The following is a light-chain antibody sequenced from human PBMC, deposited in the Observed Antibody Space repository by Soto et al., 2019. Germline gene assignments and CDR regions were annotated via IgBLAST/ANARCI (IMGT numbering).Light chain of an antibody. CDR2: RND. J-gene: IGLJ2*01. CDR3: ASWDDNLSGVV. CDR1: TSNVGRNY. Sequence: QSVLTQPPSVSGTPGQKVTISCSGSTSNVGRNYVYWYQQVPGTAPKLLIYRNDRRPSGVPDRFSGSKSDTSASLAISGLRAEDGVDYYCASWDDNLSGVVFGGGTQLTVL. V-gene: IGLV1-47*01.